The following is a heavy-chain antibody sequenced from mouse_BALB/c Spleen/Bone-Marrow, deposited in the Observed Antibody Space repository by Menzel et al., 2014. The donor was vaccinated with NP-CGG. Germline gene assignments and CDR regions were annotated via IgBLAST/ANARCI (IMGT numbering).Heavy chain of an antibody. CDR1: GFTFSTYA. J-gene: IGHJ3*01. CDR3: ARDGYGSSD. D-gene: IGHD1-1*01. V-gene: IGHV5-9-4*01. Sequence: EVKLVESGGVLVKPGGSLKLSCAASGFTFSTYAMSWVRQSPEKRLEWVAEISSGGSYTYYPDTVTGRFTISRDNAKNTLYLEMGSLRSEDTAMYYCARDGYGSSDWGQGTLVTVSA. CDR2: ISSGGSYT.